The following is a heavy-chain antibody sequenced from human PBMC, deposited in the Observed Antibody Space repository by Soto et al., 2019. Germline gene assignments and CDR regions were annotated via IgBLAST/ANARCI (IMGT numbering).Heavy chain of an antibody. Sequence: GESLKISCKGSGYTFPDYHITWVRQMPGKGLEWMGRINLTDSYINDSPSFQGHVTISADKSISTTYLHLSSLKASDTAMYYCARHRGATDPTSHYSYDIDYWGQGTPVTVSS. D-gene: IGHD2-21*01. V-gene: IGHV5-10-1*01. CDR2: INLTDSYI. J-gene: IGHJ4*02. CDR1: GYTFPDYH. CDR3: ARHRGATDPTSHYSYDIDY.